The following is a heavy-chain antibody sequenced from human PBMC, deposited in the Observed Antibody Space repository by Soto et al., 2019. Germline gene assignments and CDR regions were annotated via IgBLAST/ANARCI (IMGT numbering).Heavy chain of an antibody. V-gene: IGHV3-21*01. CDR2: ISSSSSYI. D-gene: IGHD5-12*01. CDR1: GFTFSSYS. CDR3: ARYSEYSGYDLFDY. J-gene: IGHJ4*02. Sequence: GGSLRLSCAASGFTFSSYSMNWVRQAPGKGLEWVSSISSSSSYIYYADSVKGRFTISRDNAKNSLYLQMNSLRAEDTAVYYCARYSEYSGYDLFDYWGQGTLVTVSS.